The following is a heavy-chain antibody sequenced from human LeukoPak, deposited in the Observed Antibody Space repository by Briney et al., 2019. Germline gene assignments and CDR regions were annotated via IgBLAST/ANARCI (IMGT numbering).Heavy chain of an antibody. V-gene: IGHV1-8*01. CDR1: GYTFTIYD. CDR2: MNPNSGNT. CDR3: AKDHGENAFDI. Sequence: ASVTVSFKASGYTFTIYDINWVRQATGQGLEWMGWMNPNSGNTGYAQKFQGRVTMTRNTSISTAYMELSSLRSEDTAVYYCAKDHGENAFDIWGQGTMVTVSS. D-gene: IGHD4-17*01. J-gene: IGHJ3*02.